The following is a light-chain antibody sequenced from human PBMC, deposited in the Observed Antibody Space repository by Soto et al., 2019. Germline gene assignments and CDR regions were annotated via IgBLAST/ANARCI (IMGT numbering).Light chain of an antibody. CDR3: QQYGSSPRT. V-gene: IGKV3-20*01. Sequence: ILFTQSPVALSLSXPXTSXLXXXASQSVSSSYLAWYQQKPGQAPRLLINGASSRATGIPDRFSGSGSGTDFTLTISRLEPEDFAVYFCQQYGSSPRTFGQGTKVDIK. J-gene: IGKJ1*01. CDR1: QSVSSSY. CDR2: GAS.